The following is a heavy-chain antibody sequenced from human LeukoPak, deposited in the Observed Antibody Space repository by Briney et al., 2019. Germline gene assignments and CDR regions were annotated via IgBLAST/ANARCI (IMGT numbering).Heavy chain of an antibody. V-gene: IGHV1-18*01. D-gene: IGHD3-10*01. CDR2: ISAYHGKT. J-gene: IGHJ3*02. CDR3: ARDSIQLLATMVRGVITDAFDI. Sequence: GASVKFSCKASGYTFTSYGISWVGQAPGQGVEWMGWISAYHGKTNYAQKLQGRVTMTTDTSTSTAYMELRSLRSDATAVYYCARDSIQLLATMVRGVITDAFDIWGQGTMVTVSS. CDR1: GYTFTSYG.